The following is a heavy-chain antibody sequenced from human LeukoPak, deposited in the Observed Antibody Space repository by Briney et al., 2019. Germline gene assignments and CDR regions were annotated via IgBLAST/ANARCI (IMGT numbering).Heavy chain of an antibody. CDR1: GGSISSSSYY. V-gene: IGHV4-39*02. J-gene: IGHJ4*02. CDR3: AREFIYDYVWGSYRLFDY. D-gene: IGHD3-16*02. CDR2: IYYSGST. Sequence: SETLSLTCTVSGGSISSSSYYWGWIRQPPGKGLEWIGSIYYSGSTYYNPSLKSRVTISVDTSKNQFSLKLSSVTAADTAVYYCAREFIYDYVWGSYRLFDYWGQGTLVTVSS.